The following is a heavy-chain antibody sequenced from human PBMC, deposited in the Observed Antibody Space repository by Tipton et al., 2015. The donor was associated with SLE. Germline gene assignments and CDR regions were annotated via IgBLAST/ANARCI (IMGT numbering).Heavy chain of an antibody. CDR2: IIPIFGTA. J-gene: IGHJ1*01. V-gene: IGHV1-69*05. CDR1: GGTFSSYA. D-gene: IGHD3-16*01. Sequence: QSGAEVKKPGSSVKVSCKASGGTFSSYAISWVRQAPGQGLEWMGGIIPIFGTANYAQKLQGRVTITTDESTSTAYMELSSLRSEDTAFYYCAGGGGILLTFEYFQFWGQGTLVTVSS. CDR3: AGGGGILLTFEYFQF.